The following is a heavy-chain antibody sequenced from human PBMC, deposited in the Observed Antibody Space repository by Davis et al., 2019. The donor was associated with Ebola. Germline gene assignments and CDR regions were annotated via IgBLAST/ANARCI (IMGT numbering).Heavy chain of an antibody. CDR2: INHSGST. D-gene: IGHD1-1*01. V-gene: IGHV4-34*01. CDR3: ARGLYPWELDY. Sequence: SETLSLTCAVYGGSFSGYYWSWIRQPPGKGLEWIGKINHSGSTKYNPSLKRRVTISVDTSKNQFSLKLSSVTAADTAVYYCARGLYPWELDYWGQGTLVTVSS. J-gene: IGHJ4*02. CDR1: GGSFSGYY.